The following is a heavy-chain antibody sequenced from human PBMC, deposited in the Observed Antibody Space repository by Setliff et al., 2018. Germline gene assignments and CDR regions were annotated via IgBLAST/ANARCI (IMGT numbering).Heavy chain of an antibody. CDR3: ARGFDVCGGGACYTDGPYYFDY. D-gene: IGHD2-21*02. J-gene: IGHJ4*02. V-gene: IGHV4-34*01. CDR1: GESFSGHY. CDR2: INHSGST. Sequence: KPSETLSLTCAVYGESFSGHYWSWIRQPPGKGLEWIGEINHSGSTNYNPSLKSRVTIPVDTSKNQFSLKLSSVAAADTAVYYCARGFDVCGGGACYTDGPYYFDYWGLGTLVTVSS.